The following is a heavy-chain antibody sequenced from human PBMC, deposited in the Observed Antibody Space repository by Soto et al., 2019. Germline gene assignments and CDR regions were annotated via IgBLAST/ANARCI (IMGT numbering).Heavy chain of an antibody. CDR1: GWSISSYY. J-gene: IGHJ5*02. D-gene: IGHD3-3*01. CDR2: IYYSGST. CDR3: ARHEGKWLLYWWFDP. Sequence: SETLSLTCTVSGWSISSYYLSWIRQPPGKGLEWIGYIYYSGSTNYNPSLKSRVTISVDTSKDQFSLKLRSVTAADTAVYYCARHEGKWLLYWWFDPWGQGTLVTVSS. V-gene: IGHV4-59*08.